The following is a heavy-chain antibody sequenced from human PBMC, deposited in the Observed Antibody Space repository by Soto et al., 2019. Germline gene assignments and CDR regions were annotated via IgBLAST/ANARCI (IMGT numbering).Heavy chain of an antibody. D-gene: IGHD3-3*01. CDR3: ARATIFGVVITLGPYYYYGMDV. CDR2: IYYSGST. J-gene: IGHJ6*02. Sequence: SETLSLTCTVSGGSISSGGYYWSWIRQHPGKGLEWIGYIYYSGSTYYNPSLKSRVTISVDTSKNQFSLKLSSVTAADTAVYYCARATIFGVVITLGPYYYYGMDVWGQGTAVTVSS. CDR1: GGSISSGGYY. V-gene: IGHV4-31*03.